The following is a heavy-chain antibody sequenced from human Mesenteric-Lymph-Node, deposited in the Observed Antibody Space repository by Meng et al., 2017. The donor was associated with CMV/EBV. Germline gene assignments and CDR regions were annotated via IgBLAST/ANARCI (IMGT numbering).Heavy chain of an antibody. CDR3: ARDHNPNADWYDP. D-gene: IGHD2-8*01. CDR1: GFIFSDYS. V-gene: IGHV3-21*01. Sequence: SCAASGFIFSDYSMNWLRQAPGKGLEWVSSISYDSNYIYYADSVKGRFTISRDNAKNSVFLQMNSLRVEDTAEYYCARDHNPNADWYDPWGQGTLVTVSS. CDR2: ISYDSNYI. J-gene: IGHJ5*02.